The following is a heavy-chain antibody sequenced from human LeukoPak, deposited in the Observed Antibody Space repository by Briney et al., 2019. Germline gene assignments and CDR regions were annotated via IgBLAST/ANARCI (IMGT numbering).Heavy chain of an antibody. CDR1: GFMFTNCA. CDR2: VSYDGKYE. D-gene: IGHD1-14*01. Sequence: GGSLRLSCAASGFMFTNCAFHWVRQAPGKGPEWVVTVSYDGKYEFYSDSVKGRFSISRNDSDNTVHLQMNSLRPEDSAVFYCAKVRGPLYYYAVDAWGQGTKVTVSS. J-gene: IGHJ6*02. V-gene: IGHV3-30*18. CDR3: AKVRGPLYYYAVDA.